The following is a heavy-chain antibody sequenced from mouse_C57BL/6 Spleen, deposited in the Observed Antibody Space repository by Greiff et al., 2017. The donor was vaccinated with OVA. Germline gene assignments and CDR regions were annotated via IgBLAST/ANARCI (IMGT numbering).Heavy chain of an antibody. CDR3: ARNYDDAMDY. D-gene: IGHD2-4*01. Sequence: EVKVVESGGGLVQPGGSLKLSCAASGFTFSDYYMYWVRQTPEKRLEWVAYISNGGGSTYYPDTVKGRFTISRDNAKNTLYLQMSRLKSEDTAMYYCARNYDDAMDYWGQGTSVTVSS. J-gene: IGHJ4*01. V-gene: IGHV5-12*01. CDR1: GFTFSDYY. CDR2: ISNGGGST.